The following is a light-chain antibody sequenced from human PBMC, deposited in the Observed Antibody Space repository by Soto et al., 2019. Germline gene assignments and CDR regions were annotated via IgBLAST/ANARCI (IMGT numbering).Light chain of an antibody. Sequence: QSVLTQPPSASGTSGQSVTISCSGSSSNIGVNTVSWYQQLPGTAPKLLIQNNNQRPSGVPDRFSGSKYGTSASLVLSGLQSDDEAEYYCAAWDDSLNGVLFGGGTKVTVL. V-gene: IGLV1-44*01. CDR2: NNN. J-gene: IGLJ3*02. CDR1: SSNIGVNT. CDR3: AAWDDSLNGVL.